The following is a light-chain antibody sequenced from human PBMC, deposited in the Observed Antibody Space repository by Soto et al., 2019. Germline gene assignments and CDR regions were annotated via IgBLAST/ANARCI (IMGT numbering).Light chain of an antibody. J-gene: IGLJ2*01. Sequence: QSVLTQPPSASGSPGQSVTISCTGTSSDVGDYNYVSWYQQHPGKAPKLMIYDVNKRPSGVPDRFSGSKSGNTASLTVSGLQAEDEADYYCSSYAGSNNYVVFGGGTQLTVL. CDR2: DVN. CDR1: SSDVGDYNY. CDR3: SSYAGSNNYVV. V-gene: IGLV2-8*01.